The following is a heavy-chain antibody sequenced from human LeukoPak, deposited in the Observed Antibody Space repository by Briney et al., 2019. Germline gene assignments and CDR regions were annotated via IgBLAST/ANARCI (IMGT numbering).Heavy chain of an antibody. Sequence: GGSLRLSCAASGFTFSSYVMHWVRQAPGKGLEWVAVISYDGSNKYYAASVKGRFTISRDNSKNTLYLQMNSLRAEDTAVYYCAKDLEGYSGYDLDYWGQGTLVTVSS. V-gene: IGHV3-30*18. CDR1: GFTFSSYV. J-gene: IGHJ4*02. CDR3: AKDLEGYSGYDLDY. D-gene: IGHD5-12*01. CDR2: ISYDGSNK.